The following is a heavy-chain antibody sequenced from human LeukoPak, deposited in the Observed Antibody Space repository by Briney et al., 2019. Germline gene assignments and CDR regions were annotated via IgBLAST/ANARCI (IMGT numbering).Heavy chain of an antibody. J-gene: IGHJ3*02. CDR2: INPNSGGT. Sequence: ASVKVSCKASGYTFTGYYMHWVRQAPGQGLEWMGRINPNSGGTNYAQKFQGRVTMTRDTSISTAYMELSRLRSDDTAVYYCARVARRDGYNPSRAFDIWGQGTMVTVSS. CDR1: GYTFTGYY. CDR3: ARVARRDGYNPSRAFDI. V-gene: IGHV1-2*06. D-gene: IGHD5-24*01.